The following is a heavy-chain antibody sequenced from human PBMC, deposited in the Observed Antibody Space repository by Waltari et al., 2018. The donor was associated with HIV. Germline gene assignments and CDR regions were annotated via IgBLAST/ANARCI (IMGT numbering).Heavy chain of an antibody. CDR3: ARQRGSGLWYFDL. Sequence: QSQLQESDPGLVKPSETLSLTCTVSGGSISSNYYFWAWVRQPPGKGLEWIGTISQTGGTTYYTPSLKSLVIISVDTSKDQSSLKLSSMTATDTAVYYCARQRGSGLWYFDLWGRGTLVSVSS. CDR1: GGSISSNYYF. J-gene: IGHJ2*01. CDR2: ISQTGGTT. V-gene: IGHV4-39*01. D-gene: IGHD3-10*01.